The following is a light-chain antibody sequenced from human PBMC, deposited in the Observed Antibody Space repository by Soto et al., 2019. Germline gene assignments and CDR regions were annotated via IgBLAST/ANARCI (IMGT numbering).Light chain of an antibody. CDR1: QSVSSN. V-gene: IGKV3-15*01. J-gene: IGKJ1*01. CDR2: GAS. Sequence: IVMTQSPGTLSLSPGERATLSCRASQSVSSNLAWYQQIPGQAPRLLIYGASTRATGIPARFSGSGSGTELTLAISSLQSEDFAVYYCQQYNDLPQTFGLGTKVEIK. CDR3: QQYNDLPQT.